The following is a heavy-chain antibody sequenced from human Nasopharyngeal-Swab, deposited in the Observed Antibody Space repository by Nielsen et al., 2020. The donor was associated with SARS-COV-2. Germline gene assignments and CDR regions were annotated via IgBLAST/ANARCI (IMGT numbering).Heavy chain of an antibody. V-gene: IGHV3-11*05. CDR1: GFTFSDDY. J-gene: IGHJ6*02. CDR2: ISATSSYT. Sequence: GESLKISCAASGFTFSDDYMSWIRQAPGKGLEWISYISATSSYTNYADSVKGRLIISRDNSKNTLYMQTNSLRVEDTAVYYCAKAPYLRGLDVWGQGTTVTVSS. D-gene: IGHD2-21*01. CDR3: AKAPYLRGLDV.